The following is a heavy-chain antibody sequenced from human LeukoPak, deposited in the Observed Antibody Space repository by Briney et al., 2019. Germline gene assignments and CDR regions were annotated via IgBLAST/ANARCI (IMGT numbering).Heavy chain of an antibody. CDR1: GFTVSSNY. CDR3: ARGSSWYWDAFDI. Sequence: GGSLRLSCAASGFTVSSNYMSWVRQAPGKGLVWVSRINSDGSSTSYADSVKGRFTISRDNAKNTLYLQMNSLRAEDTAVYYCARGSSWYWDAFDIWGQGTMVTVSS. CDR2: INSDGSST. V-gene: IGHV3-74*01. J-gene: IGHJ3*02. D-gene: IGHD6-13*01.